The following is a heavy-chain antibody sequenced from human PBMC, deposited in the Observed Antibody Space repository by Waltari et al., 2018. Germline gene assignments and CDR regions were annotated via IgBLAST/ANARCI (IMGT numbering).Heavy chain of an antibody. CDR2: SNPNRGGT. CDR1: GYTFTGYD. J-gene: IGHJ5*02. Sequence: QVQLVQSGAEVKKPGASVKVSCTASGYTFTGYDKHWVQPAPGQGLEWMGWSNPNRGGTNYAQKFQGRVTMTRDTSISTAYMELSRLRSDDTAVYYCAREYCSSTSCPSPGFDPWGQGTLVTVSS. V-gene: IGHV1-2*02. CDR3: AREYCSSTSCPSPGFDP. D-gene: IGHD2-2*01.